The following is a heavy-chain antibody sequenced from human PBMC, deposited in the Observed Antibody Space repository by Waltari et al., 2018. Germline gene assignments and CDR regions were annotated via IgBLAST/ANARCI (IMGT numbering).Heavy chain of an antibody. D-gene: IGHD1-26*01. CDR1: GGSISSHY. V-gene: IGHV4-59*08. Sequence: QVQLQESGPGLVRPSETLSPTCTIPGGSISSHYWSWIRQSPGEGLQWIGYIHYTGSATYRPSLKSRVSLSIDSSKQSFSLRLSAVTAADTAKYFCARHAGASFDYWGPGKLVTVSS. J-gene: IGHJ4*02. CDR3: ARHAGASFDY. CDR2: IHYTGSA.